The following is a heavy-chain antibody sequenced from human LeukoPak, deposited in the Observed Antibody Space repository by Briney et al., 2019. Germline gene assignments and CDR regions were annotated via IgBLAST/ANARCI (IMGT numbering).Heavy chain of an antibody. J-gene: IGHJ6*02. Sequence: PGGSLRLSCAASGFTFSSYAMSWVRQAPGKGLEWVAVISYDGSNKYYADSVKGRFTISRDNSKNTLYLQMNSLRAEDTAVYYCARETAPTYYYDSSGYYYYYGMDVWGQGTTVTVSS. CDR3: ARETAPTYYYDSSGYYYYYGMDV. V-gene: IGHV3-30-3*01. CDR1: GFTFSSYA. D-gene: IGHD3-22*01. CDR2: ISYDGSNK.